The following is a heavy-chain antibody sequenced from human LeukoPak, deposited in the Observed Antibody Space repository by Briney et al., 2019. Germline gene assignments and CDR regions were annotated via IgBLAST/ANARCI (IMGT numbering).Heavy chain of an antibody. V-gene: IGHV3-21*01. CDR3: ARDPASSGYYYFDY. J-gene: IGHJ4*02. Sequence: PGGSLRLSCAASGFTFSSYEMTWVRQAPGKGLEWVSSISSSSSYIYYADSVKGRFTISRDNAKNSLYLQMNSLRAEDTAVYYCARDPASSGYYYFDYWGQGTLVTVSS. CDR2: ISSSSSYI. D-gene: IGHD3-22*01. CDR1: GFTFSSYE.